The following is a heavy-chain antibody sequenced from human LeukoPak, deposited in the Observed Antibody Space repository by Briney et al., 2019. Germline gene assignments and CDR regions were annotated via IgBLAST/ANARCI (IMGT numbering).Heavy chain of an antibody. D-gene: IGHD6-13*01. V-gene: IGHV3-23*01. CDR3: AKDRWYFDY. J-gene: IGHJ4*02. Sequence: SGGSLTLSCAASGFTFSSYDMTWVRQAPGKGLEWVSGISGSGGSTYYADSVKGRFTISRDNSKNTLYLQMNSLRAEDSAVYYCAKDRWYFDYWGQGTLVTVSS. CDR1: GFTFSSYD. CDR2: ISGSGGST.